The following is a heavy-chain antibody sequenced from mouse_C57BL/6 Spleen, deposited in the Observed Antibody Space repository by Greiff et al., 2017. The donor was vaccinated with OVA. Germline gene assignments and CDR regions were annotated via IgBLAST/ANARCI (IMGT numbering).Heavy chain of an antibody. CDR3: ARYIHYGSSLYYFDY. V-gene: IGHV2-2*01. CDR2: IWSGGST. CDR1: GFSLTSYG. Sequence: VMLVESGPGLVQPSQSLSITCTVSGFSLTSYGVHWVRQSPGKGLEWLGVIWSGGSTDYNAAFISRLSISKDNSTSQVFFKMNSLQADDTAIYYCARYIHYGSSLYYFDYWGQGTTLTVSA. D-gene: IGHD1-1*01. J-gene: IGHJ2*01.